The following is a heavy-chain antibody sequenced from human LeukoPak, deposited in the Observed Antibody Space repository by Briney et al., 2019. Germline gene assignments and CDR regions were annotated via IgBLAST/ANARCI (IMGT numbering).Heavy chain of an antibody. Sequence: ASVKVSCKASGYTFTSYDINWVRQATGQGLEWMGRMNPNSGNTGYAQKFQGRVTMTRNTSISTAYMELSSLRSEDTAVYYCARGLFGELSPCYWGQGTLVTVSS. J-gene: IGHJ4*02. D-gene: IGHD3-10*02. CDR3: ARGLFGELSPCY. CDR2: MNPNSGNT. CDR1: GYTFTSYD. V-gene: IGHV1-8*01.